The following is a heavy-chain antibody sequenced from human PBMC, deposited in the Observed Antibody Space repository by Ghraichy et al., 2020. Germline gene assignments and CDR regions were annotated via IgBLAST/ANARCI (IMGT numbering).Heavy chain of an antibody. CDR2: VYYNGST. CDR1: GGSIRSYHW. V-gene: IGHV4-4*02. D-gene: IGHD3-22*01. Sequence: SETLSLTCAVSGGSIRSYHWWSWVRQPPGKGLEWIGEVYYNGSTNCNPSLKSRVTMSVDMSKNQFSLRLTSVTDADTAVYYCTREAFTFIENWFDPWGPGTLVTVSS. J-gene: IGHJ5*02. CDR3: TREAFTFIENWFDP.